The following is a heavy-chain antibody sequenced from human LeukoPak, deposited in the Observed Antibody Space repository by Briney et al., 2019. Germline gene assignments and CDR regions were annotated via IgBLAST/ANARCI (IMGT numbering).Heavy chain of an antibody. CDR2: INHSGST. CDR3: ARAGVENYDFWSGYYPFDY. Sequence: SSETLSLTCTVSGGSISSYYWSWIRQPPGKGLEWIGEINHSGSTNYNPSLKSRVTISVDTSKNQFSLKLSSVTAADTAVYYCARAGVENYDFWSGYYPFDYWGQGTLVTVSS. CDR1: GGSISSYY. J-gene: IGHJ4*02. V-gene: IGHV4-34*01. D-gene: IGHD3-3*01.